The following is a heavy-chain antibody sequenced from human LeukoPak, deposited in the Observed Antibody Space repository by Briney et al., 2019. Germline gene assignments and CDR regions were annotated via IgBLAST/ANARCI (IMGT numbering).Heavy chain of an antibody. D-gene: IGHD4-23*01. Sequence: SETLSLTCTVSGGSISSYYWSWIRQPPGKGLEWIGYIYYSGSTNYNPSLKSRVTISVDTSKNQFSLKLSSVTAADTAVYYCARTVVNSFDYWGQGTLVTVSS. CDR2: IYYSGST. J-gene: IGHJ4*02. CDR1: GGSISSYY. V-gene: IGHV4-59*08. CDR3: ARTVVNSFDY.